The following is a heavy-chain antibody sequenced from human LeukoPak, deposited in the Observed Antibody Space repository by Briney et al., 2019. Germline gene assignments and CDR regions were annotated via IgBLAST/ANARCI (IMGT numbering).Heavy chain of an antibody. D-gene: IGHD3-10*01. CDR2: IIPIFGTA. V-gene: IGHV1-69*01. CDR3: ARGLEWFGEFYYGMDV. Sequence: SVKVSCKASGGTFSSYAISWVRQAPGQGLEWMWGIIPIFGTANYAQKFQGRVTITADESTSTAYMELSSLRSEDTAVYYCARGLEWFGEFYYGMDVWGKGTTVTVSS. CDR1: GGTFSSYA. J-gene: IGHJ6*04.